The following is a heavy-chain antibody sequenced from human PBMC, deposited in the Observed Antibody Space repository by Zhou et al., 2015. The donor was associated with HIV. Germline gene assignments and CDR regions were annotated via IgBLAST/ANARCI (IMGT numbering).Heavy chain of an antibody. D-gene: IGHD3-3*01. CDR3: ARGGSDLLRGYSLGHYFYYMDV. V-gene: IGHV3-20*04. J-gene: IGHJ6*03. CDR1: GFTFDDYG. Sequence: VQLVESGGTCGSAWGGSLRLSCAASGFTFDDYGMNWVRQAPGKGLEWVSGINWKGDIIRYADSVRGRFTISRDNAKKSLYLQMSSLRVEDTASYYCARGGSDLLRGYSLGHYFYYMDVWGKGTTVTVSS. CDR2: INWKGDII.